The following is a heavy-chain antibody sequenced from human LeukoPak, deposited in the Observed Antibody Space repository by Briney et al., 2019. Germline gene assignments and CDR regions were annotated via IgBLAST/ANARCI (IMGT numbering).Heavy chain of an antibody. V-gene: IGHV3-30*03. Sequence: PGGSLRLSCAASGFTFDDYGMHWVRQAPGKGLEWVAVISYDGSNKYYADSVKGRFTISRDNSKNTLYLQMNSLRAEDTAVYYCITMVRGVHYGMDVWGQGTTVTVSS. J-gene: IGHJ6*02. CDR1: GFTFDDYG. CDR3: ITMVRGVHYGMDV. CDR2: ISYDGSNK. D-gene: IGHD3-10*01.